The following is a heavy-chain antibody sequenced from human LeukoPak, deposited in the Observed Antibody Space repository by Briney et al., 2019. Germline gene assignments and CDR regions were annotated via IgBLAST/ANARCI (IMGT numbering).Heavy chain of an antibody. CDR2: ISGSGGST. D-gene: IGHD3-22*01. CDR1: GFTFSSYA. V-gene: IGHV3-23*01. CDR3: AKEVYDSSGYYWDY. Sequence: GRSLRLSCAASGFTFSSYAMSWVRQAPGKGLEWVSAISGSGGSTYYADSVKGRFTISRDNSKNTLYLQMNSLRAEDTAVYYCAKEVYDSSGYYWDYWGQGTLVTVSS. J-gene: IGHJ4*02.